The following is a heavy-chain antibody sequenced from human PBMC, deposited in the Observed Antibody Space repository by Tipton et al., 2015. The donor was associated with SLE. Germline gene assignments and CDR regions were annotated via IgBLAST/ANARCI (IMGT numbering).Heavy chain of an antibody. D-gene: IGHD3-16*01. J-gene: IGHJ4*02. CDR2: IYYDGSNT. CDR1: GFTFRSSG. V-gene: IGHV3-33*01. Sequence: SGFTFRSSGMHWVRQAPGKGLEWVAVIYYDGSNTYYVDSVKGRFTVSRDNSKNTLYLQMNGLRVEDTAVYYCMRDRSRWGDYWGQGTLVTVPS. CDR3: MRDRSRWGDY.